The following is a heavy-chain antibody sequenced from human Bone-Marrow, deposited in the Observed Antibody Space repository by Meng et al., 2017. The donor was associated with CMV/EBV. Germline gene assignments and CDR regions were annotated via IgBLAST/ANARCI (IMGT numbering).Heavy chain of an antibody. J-gene: IGHJ4*02. D-gene: IGHD2-2*01. V-gene: IGHV3-23*01. CDR2: ISGGGVTT. CDR3: ARGRRYCSSISCQTYLDY. CDR1: GFIFSSYD. Sequence: GGSLRLSCAGSGFIFSSYDMSWVRQAPGKGLEWVSTISGGGVTTSYGDSVKGRFTISRDNSKNTLYLQMNSLRAEDTAIYSCARGRRYCSSISCQTYLDYWGQGTLVTVSS.